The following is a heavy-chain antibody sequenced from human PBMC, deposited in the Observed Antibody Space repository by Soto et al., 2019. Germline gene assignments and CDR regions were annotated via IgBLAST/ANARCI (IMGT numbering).Heavy chain of an antibody. CDR2: IYHSGST. J-gene: IGHJ4*02. CDR3: ARGRDYYDSSGPITSRYFDY. Sequence: SSETLSLTXAVSGYSISSGYYWGWIRQPPGKGLEWIGSIYHSGSTYYNPSIKSRVTISVDTSKNQFSLKLSSVTAADTAVYYCARGRDYYDSSGPITSRYFDYWGQGTLVTVSS. D-gene: IGHD3-22*01. CDR1: GYSISSGYY. V-gene: IGHV4-38-2*01.